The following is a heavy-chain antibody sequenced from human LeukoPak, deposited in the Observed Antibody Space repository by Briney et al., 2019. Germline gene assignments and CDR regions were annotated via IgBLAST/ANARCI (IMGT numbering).Heavy chain of an antibody. D-gene: IGHD3-9*01. CDR1: GYTFSSYG. V-gene: IGHV3-30*18. CDR3: AKDLYLTGYSFDY. CDR2: ISYDGSNK. Sequence: GGSLRLSCAASGYTFSSYGMHWVRQAPGKGLEWVAVISYDGSNKYYADSVKGRFTISRDNSKNTLYLQMNSLRAEDTAVYYCAKDLYLTGYSFDYWGQGTLVTVSS. J-gene: IGHJ4*02.